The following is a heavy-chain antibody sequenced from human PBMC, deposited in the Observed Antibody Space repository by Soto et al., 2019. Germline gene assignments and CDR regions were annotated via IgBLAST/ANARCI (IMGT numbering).Heavy chain of an antibody. J-gene: IGHJ6*02. D-gene: IGHD5-12*01. CDR1: GYTFTSYD. Sequence: ASVKVSCKASGYTFTSYDINWVRQATGQGLEWMGWMNPNSGNTGYAQKFQGRVTMTRNTSISAAYMELSSLRSEDTAVYYCARGLEMATIPHYYYYYGMDVWGQGTTVTVSS. CDR3: ARGLEMATIPHYYYYYGMDV. CDR2: MNPNSGNT. V-gene: IGHV1-8*01.